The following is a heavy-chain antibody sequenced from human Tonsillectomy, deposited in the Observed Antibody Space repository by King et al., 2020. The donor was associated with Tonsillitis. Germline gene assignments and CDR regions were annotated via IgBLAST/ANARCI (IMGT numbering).Heavy chain of an antibody. Sequence: VQLQESGPGLVKPSGTLSLTGAVSGCSISISKWWSWVRHAPGKGWEGIGEIDHSVSTNYNPSLKHRVTMSVVKSKNPFSLELSSLPASDPAVHLSGRTNTHPALKGRVTMSVDKSKNQFSLKLSSVTAADTAVYYCARRRWNAFDLWGQGTRVTVSS. CDR3: GRTNTHPALKGRVTMSVDKSKNQFSLKLSSVTAADTAVYYCARRRWNAFDL. CDR2: IDHSVST. D-gene: IGHD3-10*01. J-gene: IGHJ3*01. CDR1: GCSISISKW. V-gene: IGHV4-4*02.